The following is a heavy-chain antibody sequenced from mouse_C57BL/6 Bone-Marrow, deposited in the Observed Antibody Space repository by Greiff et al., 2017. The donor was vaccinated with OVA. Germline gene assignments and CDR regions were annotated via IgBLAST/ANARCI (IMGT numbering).Heavy chain of an antibody. CDR3: ARGYFGSSFDAMDY. D-gene: IGHD1-1*01. Sequence: VHVKQSVAELVRPGASVKLSCTASGFNIKNTYMHWVKQRPEQGLEWIGRIDPANDNTKYAPKFQGKATMTADKPSNTAYLQLSSLSSEDPAVYCCARGYFGSSFDAMDYWGQGTSVTVSS. CDR2: IDPANDNT. J-gene: IGHJ4*01. CDR1: GFNIKNTY. V-gene: IGHV14-3*01.